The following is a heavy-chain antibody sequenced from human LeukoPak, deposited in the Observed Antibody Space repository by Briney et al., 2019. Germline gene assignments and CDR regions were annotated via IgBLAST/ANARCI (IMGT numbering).Heavy chain of an antibody. V-gene: IGHV1-2*02. D-gene: IGHD3-10*01. CDR3: ARGPFYYGSGSYLWFDP. J-gene: IGHJ5*02. Sequence: RGASVKVSCKPSAYTFTGDYMHWVRQAPGQGLEWRGWINPNSGGTNYAQKFQRRVPMTRDTSISTAYMELSRLRSDATAVYYCARGPFYYGSGSYLWFDPWGQGTLVTVSS. CDR1: AYTFTGDY. CDR2: INPNSGGT.